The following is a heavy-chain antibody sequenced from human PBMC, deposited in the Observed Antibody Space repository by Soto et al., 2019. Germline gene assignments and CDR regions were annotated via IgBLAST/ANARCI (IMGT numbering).Heavy chain of an antibody. D-gene: IGHD3-3*01. Sequence: GGSLRLSCAGSGFTFSNVWMNWVRQAPGKGLEWVGRIKSETDGGTIDYAEPVKGRFTISRDNSNNTLYLQMNSLRVEDTAVYYCARDYNDFWSGHFDYWGQGALVTVS. CDR2: IKSETDGGTI. V-gene: IGHV3-15*07. J-gene: IGHJ4*02. CDR3: ARDYNDFWSGHFDY. CDR1: GFTFSNVW.